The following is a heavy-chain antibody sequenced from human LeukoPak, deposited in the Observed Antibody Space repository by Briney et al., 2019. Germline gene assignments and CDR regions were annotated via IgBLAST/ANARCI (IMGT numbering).Heavy chain of an antibody. J-gene: IGHJ4*02. Sequence: SETLSLTCTVSGGSISSYYWSWIRQPTGKGLEWIGYIYYSGSTNYNPSLKSRVTISVDTSKNQFSLKLSSVTAADTAVYYCARLDSCGYYDYWGQGTLVTVSS. CDR1: GGSISSYY. D-gene: IGHD2-21*01. CDR3: ARLDSCGYYDY. CDR2: IYYSGST. V-gene: IGHV4-59*08.